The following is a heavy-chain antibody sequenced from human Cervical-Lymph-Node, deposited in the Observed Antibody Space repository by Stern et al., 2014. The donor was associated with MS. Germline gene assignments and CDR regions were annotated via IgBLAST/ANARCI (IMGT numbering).Heavy chain of an antibody. CDR2: IWYDGSNE. V-gene: IGHV3-33*01. CDR1: GFTFSSYG. J-gene: IGHJ3*02. Sequence: VQLLESGGGVVQPGRSLRLSCAASGFTFSSYGMHWVRQAPGKGLEWVAVIWYDGSNEYYADSVKGRFTISRDNSKNTLYLQMNSLRAEDTAVYYCARDEAFDIWGQGTMVTVSS. CDR3: ARDEAFDI.